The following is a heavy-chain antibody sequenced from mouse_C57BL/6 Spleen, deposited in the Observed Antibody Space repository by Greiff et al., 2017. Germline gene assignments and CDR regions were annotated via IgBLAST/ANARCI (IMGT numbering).Heavy chain of an antibody. CDR3: ARSAVTTVVATRYFDV. J-gene: IGHJ1*03. CDR1: GYTFTSYT. CDR2: INPSSGYT. Sequence: VQLVESGAELARPGASVKMSCKASGYTFTSYTMHWVKQRPGQGLEWIGDINPSSGYTKYNQKFKDKATLTADKSSSTAYMQLSSLTSEDSAVYYCARSAVTTVVATRYFDVWGTGTTVTVSS. D-gene: IGHD1-1*01. V-gene: IGHV1-4*01.